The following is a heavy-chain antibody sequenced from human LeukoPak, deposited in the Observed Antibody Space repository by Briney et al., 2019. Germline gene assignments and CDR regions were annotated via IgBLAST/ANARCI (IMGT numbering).Heavy chain of an antibody. CDR1: GGSISSYH. J-gene: IGHJ2*01. CDR2: LYNSGST. CDR3: ARGTYWYFDL. V-gene: IGHV4-59*01. Sequence: SETLSLTCTVSGGSISSYHWSWFRQAPGKGLEWIGYLYNSGSTNFNPSLKSRVTISGDTSKNQFSLKLSSVTAADTAVYYCARGTYWYFDLWGRGTLVTVSS.